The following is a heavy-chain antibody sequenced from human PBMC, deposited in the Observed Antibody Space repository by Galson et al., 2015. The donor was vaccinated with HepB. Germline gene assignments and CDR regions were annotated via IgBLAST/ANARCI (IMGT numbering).Heavy chain of an antibody. CDR2: FSGSGGST. Sequence: SLRLSCAASGFTFSSYAMSWVRQAPGKGLEWVSAFSGSGGSTYYADSVKGRFTISRDNSRNTLYLQMNSLRAEDTAVYYCAKGSYGSGKKGAFDIWGQGTMVTVSS. D-gene: IGHD3-10*01. CDR1: GFTFSSYA. CDR3: AKGSYGSGKKGAFDI. V-gene: IGHV3-23*01. J-gene: IGHJ3*02.